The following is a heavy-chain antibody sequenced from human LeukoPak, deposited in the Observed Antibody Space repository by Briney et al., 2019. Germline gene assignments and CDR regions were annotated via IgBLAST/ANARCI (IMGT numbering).Heavy chain of an antibody. J-gene: IGHJ3*02. Sequence: SETLSLTCTVSGGSISSSSYYWGWIRQPPGKGLEWIGSIYYSGSTYYNPSLKSRVTISVDTSKNQFSLKLSSVTAADTAVYYCARQHGGGMATIFGGYVFDIWGQGTMVTVSS. CDR3: ARQHGGGMATIFGGYVFDI. V-gene: IGHV4-39*07. CDR2: IYYSGST. D-gene: IGHD5-24*01. CDR1: GGSISSSSYY.